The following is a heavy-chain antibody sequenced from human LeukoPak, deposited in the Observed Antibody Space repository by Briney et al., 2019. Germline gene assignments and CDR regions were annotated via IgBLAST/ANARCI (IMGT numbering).Heavy chain of an antibody. V-gene: IGHV4-30-4*01. CDR2: IYYSGST. CDR3: ARGYGPNDAFDI. J-gene: IGHJ3*02. CDR1: GGSISSGDYY. Sequence: SETLSLTCTVSGGSISSGDYYWSWIRQPPGKGLEWIGYIYYSGSTYYNPSLKSRVTISVDTSKNQFSLKPSSVTAADTAVYYCARGYGPNDAFDIWGQGTMVTVSS. D-gene: IGHD5-18*01.